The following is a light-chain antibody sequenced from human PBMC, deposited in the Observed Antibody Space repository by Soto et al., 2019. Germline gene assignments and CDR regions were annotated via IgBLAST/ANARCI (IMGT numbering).Light chain of an antibody. CDR1: QYVSYY. J-gene: IGKJ5*01. CDR3: QQSYSTLRS. Sequence: DIQMTQSPSSLSASVGDRVTITCRASQYVSYYLSWYQQKPGKAPNLLISAASNLQSGVPSRFSGSGSGTDFTLIISNLQPEAFATYYCQQSYSTLRSFGQGTRLEIK. V-gene: IGKV1-39*01. CDR2: AAS.